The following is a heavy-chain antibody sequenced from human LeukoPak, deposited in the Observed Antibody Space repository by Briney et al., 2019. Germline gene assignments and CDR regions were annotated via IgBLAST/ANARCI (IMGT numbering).Heavy chain of an antibody. Sequence: SETLSLTCVVSGYSISSGYQWAWIRQSPGKGLEWIGGIYHTGSAHYNPSLQSRVTISEDTSNNQFSLRLNSVTAADTAVYYCARDPRWLTPDCTSTSCYENYFDPWGQGTLVTVSS. CDR2: IYHTGSA. CDR1: GYSISSGYQ. V-gene: IGHV4-38-2*02. D-gene: IGHD2-2*01. CDR3: ARDPRWLTPDCTSTSCYENYFDP. J-gene: IGHJ5*02.